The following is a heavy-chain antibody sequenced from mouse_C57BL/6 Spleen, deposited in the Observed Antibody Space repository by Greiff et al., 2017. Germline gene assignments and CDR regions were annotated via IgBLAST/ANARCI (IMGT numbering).Heavy chain of an antibody. CDR3: TRNGYAMDY. CDR2: ISSGGDYI. Sequence: EVQLVESGAGLVKPGGSLKLSCAASGFTFSSYAMSWVRQTPEKRLEWVAYISSGGDYIYYADPMKGRFTISRDNSRNTLYLQLSSRKSEDTAMYYCTRNGYAMDYWGQGTSVTVSS. V-gene: IGHV5-9-1*02. J-gene: IGHJ4*01. CDR1: GFTFSSYA.